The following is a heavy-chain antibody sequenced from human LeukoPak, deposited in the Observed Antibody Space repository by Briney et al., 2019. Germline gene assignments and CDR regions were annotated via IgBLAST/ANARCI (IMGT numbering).Heavy chain of an antibody. Sequence: GSVRVSCKASGYTFTSYDINWVRQATGQGLEWMGWMNPNSGNTGYAQKFQGRVTITRNTSISTAYMELSSLRSEDTAVYYCARGVKLLRFLEWLSRYYFDYWGQGTLVTVSS. J-gene: IGHJ4*02. CDR1: GYTFTSYD. CDR3: ARGVKLLRFLEWLSRYYFDY. D-gene: IGHD3-3*01. V-gene: IGHV1-8*03. CDR2: MNPNSGNT.